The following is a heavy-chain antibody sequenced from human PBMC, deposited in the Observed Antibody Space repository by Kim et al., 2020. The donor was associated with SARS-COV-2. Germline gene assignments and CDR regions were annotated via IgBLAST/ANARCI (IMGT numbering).Heavy chain of an antibody. CDR2: T. J-gene: IGHJ4*02. V-gene: IGHV5-51*01. Sequence: TRHSPSFQGQVTISADKSISTAYLQWSSLKASDTGMYYCARREGYSSPDYWGQGTLVTVSS. D-gene: IGHD6-13*01. CDR3: ARREGYSSPDY.